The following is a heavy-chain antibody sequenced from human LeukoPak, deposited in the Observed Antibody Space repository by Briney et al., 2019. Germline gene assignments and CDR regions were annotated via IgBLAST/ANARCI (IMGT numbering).Heavy chain of an antibody. J-gene: IGHJ5*02. Sequence: SETLSLTCTVSGGSISSDDYYWSWIRQPPGKSLEWIGYIYYSGSTYYNPSLKSRVTISVDTSKNQFSLKLSSVTAADTAVYYCARESDGGNGVGWFDPWGQGTLVTVSS. CDR2: IYYSGST. D-gene: IGHD4-23*01. CDR3: ARESDGGNGVGWFDP. CDR1: GGSISSDDYY. V-gene: IGHV4-30-4*01.